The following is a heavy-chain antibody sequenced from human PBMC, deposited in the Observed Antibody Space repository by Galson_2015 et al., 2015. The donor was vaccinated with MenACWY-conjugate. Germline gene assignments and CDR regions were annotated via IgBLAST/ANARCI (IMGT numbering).Heavy chain of an antibody. Sequence: SLRLSCAASGFTFSSYSMSWVRQAPGRGLEWVSAISGSGGTIFYADSVKGRFTISRDNSKNTLYLQMNSLRAEDTAVYYCAKRPPVEDYDRRGYYPFDYWGQGTLVTVSS. J-gene: IGHJ4*02. V-gene: IGHV3-23*01. D-gene: IGHD3-22*01. CDR2: ISGSGGTI. CDR1: GFTFSSYS. CDR3: AKRPPVEDYDRRGYYPFDY.